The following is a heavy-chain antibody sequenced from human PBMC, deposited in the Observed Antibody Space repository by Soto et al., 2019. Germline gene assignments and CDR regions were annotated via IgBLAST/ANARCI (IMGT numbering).Heavy chain of an antibody. CDR2: INPNSGGT. CDR1: GYTFTGYY. Sequence: ASVKVSCKASGYTFTGYYMHWVRQAPGQGLEWMGWINPNSGGTNYAQKFQGWVTMTRDTSISTAYMELSRLRSDDTAVYYCARGDIVVAPAAMDVWGQGTTVTVSS. J-gene: IGHJ6*02. D-gene: IGHD2-2*01. CDR3: ARGDIVVAPAAMDV. V-gene: IGHV1-2*04.